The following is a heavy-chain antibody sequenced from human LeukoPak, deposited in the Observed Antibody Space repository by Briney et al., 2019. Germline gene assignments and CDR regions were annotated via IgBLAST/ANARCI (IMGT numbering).Heavy chain of an antibody. V-gene: IGHV1-2*02. CDR2: INPNSGGT. CDR3: AREGPGSGYLDY. D-gene: IGHD3-22*01. Sequence: ASVKVSCKASGYTFTGYYMHWVRQAPGQGLEWMGWINPNSGGTNYAQKFQGRVTMTRDTSTSTAYMELSRLRSDDTAVYYCAREGPGSGYLDYWGQGTLVTVSS. CDR1: GYTFTGYY. J-gene: IGHJ4*02.